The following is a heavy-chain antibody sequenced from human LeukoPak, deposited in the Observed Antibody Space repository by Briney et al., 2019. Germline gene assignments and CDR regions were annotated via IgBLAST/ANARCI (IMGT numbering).Heavy chain of an antibody. D-gene: IGHD5-18*01. CDR3: ARRSYGYAFDI. J-gene: IGHJ3*02. V-gene: IGHV5-51*01. CDR2: IYPGDSDT. Sequence: GESLKISCKGSGYIFTSYWIGWVRQMPGKGLEWMGIIYPGDSDTKYSPSHQGQVTISADKSISTAYLQWSSLKASDTAMYYCARRSYGYAFDIWGQGTMVTVSS. CDR1: GYIFTSYW.